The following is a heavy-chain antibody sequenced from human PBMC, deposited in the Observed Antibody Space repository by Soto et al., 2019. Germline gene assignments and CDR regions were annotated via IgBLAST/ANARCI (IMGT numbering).Heavy chain of an antibody. D-gene: IGHD2-21*02. CDR3: AGTQSKRYASLDCVTR. CDR2: IKQDGIER. V-gene: IGHV3-7*03. Sequence: GGSLRLSCAASGFTFSSYWMSWCRQSPGKGLEWVANIKQDGIERYYVDSVKGRFTISRDNANNSLYLQIHSLMAPSNAVYFRAGTQSKRYASLDCVTRWGQGTLVTVSS. J-gene: IGHJ4*02. CDR1: GFTFSSYW.